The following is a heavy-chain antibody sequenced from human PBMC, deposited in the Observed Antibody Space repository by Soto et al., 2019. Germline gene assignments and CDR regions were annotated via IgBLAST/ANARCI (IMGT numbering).Heavy chain of an antibody. Sequence: QVQLVQSGAEVKKPGSSVKVSCKASGSTFSSYAISWVRQAPGQGLEWMGGIIPIFGTANYAQKFQGRVTITADESTSTAYMELSSLRSEDTAVYYCVRDKDGYWYYFDYWGQGTLVTVSS. CDR2: IIPIFGTA. J-gene: IGHJ4*02. CDR3: VRDKDGYWYYFDY. CDR1: GSTFSSYA. V-gene: IGHV1-69*01. D-gene: IGHD2-8*02.